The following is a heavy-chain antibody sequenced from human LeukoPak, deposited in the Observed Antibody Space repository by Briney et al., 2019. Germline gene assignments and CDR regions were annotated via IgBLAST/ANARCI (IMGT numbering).Heavy chain of an antibody. CDR3: ARDRFMITFGGVIRWFDP. CDR2: IRYDGSNK. Sequence: GGSLKLSCAASGFTFSSYGMHWVRQAPGKGLEWVAFIRYDGSNKYYADSVKGRFTISRDNSKNTLYLQMNSLRAEDTAVYYCARDRFMITFGGVIRWFDPWGQGTLVTVSS. CDR1: GFTFSSYG. V-gene: IGHV3-30*02. J-gene: IGHJ5*02. D-gene: IGHD3-16*01.